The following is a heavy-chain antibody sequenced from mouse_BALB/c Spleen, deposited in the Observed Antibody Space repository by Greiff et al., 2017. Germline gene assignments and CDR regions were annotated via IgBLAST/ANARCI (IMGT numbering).Heavy chain of an antibody. V-gene: IGHV2-9*02. CDR3: ARGGVFPYAMDY. J-gene: IGHJ4*01. CDR1: GFSLTSYG. CDR2: IWAGGST. Sequence: QVQLKESGPGLVAPSQSLSITCTVSGFSLTSYGVHWVRQPPGKGLEWLGVIWAGGSTNYNSALMSRLSISKDNSKSQVFLKMNMLQTDDTAMYYCARGGVFPYAMDYWGQGTSVTVSS.